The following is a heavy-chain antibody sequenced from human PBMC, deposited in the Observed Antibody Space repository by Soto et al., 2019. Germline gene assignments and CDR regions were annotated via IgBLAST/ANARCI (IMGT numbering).Heavy chain of an antibody. CDR3: AREVGVAARPGSLQLDN. V-gene: IGHV3-11*06. CDR2: ISPASTYT. J-gene: IGHJ4*02. CDR1: GLSLSGYY. Sequence: GSLRLSCAASGLSLSGYYMTWIRQAPGKGLEWVSLISPASTYTHYADSVKGRFTISRDNTKNSFFLQMNSLRAEDTAVYYCAREVGVAARPGSLQLDNWGQGALVTVSS. D-gene: IGHD6-6*01.